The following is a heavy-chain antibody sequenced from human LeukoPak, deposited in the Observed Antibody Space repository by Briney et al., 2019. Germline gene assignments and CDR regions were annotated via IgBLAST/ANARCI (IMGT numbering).Heavy chain of an antibody. Sequence: GGSLRLSCAASGFTFNSYGMSWVRQAPGKGLEWVSGISGSGGSTYYADSVKGRFTISRDNSKNTLYLQVNSVRAEDTAVYYCARDTSGYYDYWGQGALVTVSS. CDR1: GFTFNSYG. J-gene: IGHJ4*02. CDR2: ISGSGGST. V-gene: IGHV3-23*01. CDR3: ARDTSGYYDY. D-gene: IGHD2-15*01.